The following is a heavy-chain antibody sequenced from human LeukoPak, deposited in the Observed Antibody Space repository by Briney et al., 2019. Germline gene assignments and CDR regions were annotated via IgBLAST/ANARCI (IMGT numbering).Heavy chain of an antibody. D-gene: IGHD3-10*01. CDR1: GFTFSSYS. J-gene: IGHJ4*02. Sequence: GGSLRLSCAASGFTFSSYSMNWVRQAPGKGLEWVSSISSSSSYIYYADSVKGRFTISRDNAKNSLYLQMNSLRAEDTAVYYCARDNGSGSYYPRPQDYWGQGTLVTVSS. CDR2: ISSSSSYI. V-gene: IGHV3-21*01. CDR3: ARDNGSGSYYPRPQDY.